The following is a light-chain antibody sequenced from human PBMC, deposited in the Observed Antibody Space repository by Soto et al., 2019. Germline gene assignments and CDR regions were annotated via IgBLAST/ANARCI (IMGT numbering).Light chain of an antibody. CDR1: QTIINNF. J-gene: IGKJ1*01. CDR3: QQYVSTPWT. V-gene: IGKV3-20*01. CDR2: GAS. Sequence: EIVLTQSPGTLSLSPGEGVTLSGRASQTIINNFLAWYQQKPGQAPRLLIHGASSRATGIPDRFGGSGSGTDFTLTISRLEPEDFAVYYCQQYVSTPWTFGQGTKVEVK.